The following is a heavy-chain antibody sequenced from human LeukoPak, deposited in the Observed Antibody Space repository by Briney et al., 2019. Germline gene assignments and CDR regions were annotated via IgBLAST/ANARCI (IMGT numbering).Heavy chain of an antibody. CDR1: GYTFTGYY. CDR3: ARDLSYGRLSVDY. J-gene: IGHJ4*02. CDR2: INPNSGDT. D-gene: IGHD5-18*01. Sequence: ATVKVSCKASGYTFTGYYIHWVRQAPGQGLEWMGWINPNSGDTNYAQKFQGRVTMTRDTTISTAYMELSRLISDDTAVYYCARDLSYGRLSVDYWGQGTLVTVSS. V-gene: IGHV1-2*02.